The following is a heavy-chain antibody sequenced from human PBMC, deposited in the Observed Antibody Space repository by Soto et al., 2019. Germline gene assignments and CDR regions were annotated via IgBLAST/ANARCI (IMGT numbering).Heavy chain of an antibody. CDR1: GGFISTGDYC. V-gene: IGHV4-30-4*01. J-gene: IGHJ4*02. CDR3: ARAMWTVSPPYFDF. CDR2: IYYSGGT. D-gene: IGHD2-21*01. Sequence: QVRLQESGPGLVKPSQTLSLTCTVSGGFISTGDYCWGWIRQPPGKGLEWIGFIYYSGGTYYNPSLKSRVTISIDTPKKQFSLKLSSLTAADTAVYYCARAMWTVSPPYFDFWGLGTLVTVSS.